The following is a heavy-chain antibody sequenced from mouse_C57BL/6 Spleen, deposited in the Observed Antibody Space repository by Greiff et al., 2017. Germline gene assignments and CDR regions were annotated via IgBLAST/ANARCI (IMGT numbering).Heavy chain of an antibody. CDR1: GYTFTSYW. Sequence: QVQLQQPGAELVKPGASVKMSCKASGYTFTSYWITWMKQRPGQGLEWIGDFYPGSGSTNYNEKFKSKATLTVDTPSSTAYMQLSSLTYEDSAVNYCARKDYGGSSGAMDYWGQGTSVTVSS. CDR3: ARKDYGGSSGAMDY. V-gene: IGHV1-55*01. D-gene: IGHD1-1*01. CDR2: FYPGSGST. J-gene: IGHJ4*01.